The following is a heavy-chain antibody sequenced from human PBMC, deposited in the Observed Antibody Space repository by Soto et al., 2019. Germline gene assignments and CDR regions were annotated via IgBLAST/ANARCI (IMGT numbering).Heavy chain of an antibody. D-gene: IGHD6-13*01. CDR3: ARSAEGFQHLDN. J-gene: IGHJ4*02. CDR2: VNPKSGGT. CDR1: GYTFTAYY. Sequence: QVHLVQSGAEVREPGASVKVSCKTSGYTFTAYYIHWVRQAPGQGLEWMGWVNPKSGGTEFSRKFSGRVTITSDTSSSTVYMEAGRLTSDDTAVYYSARSAEGFQHLDNWGQGNLVTVPS. V-gene: IGHV1-2*02.